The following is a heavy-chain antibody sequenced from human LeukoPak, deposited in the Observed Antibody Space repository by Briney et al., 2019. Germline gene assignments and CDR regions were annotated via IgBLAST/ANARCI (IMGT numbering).Heavy chain of an antibody. V-gene: IGHV3-33*06. CDR2: IWYDGSNK. CDR1: GFTFSSYG. Sequence: PGRSPRLSCAASGFTFSSYGMHWVRQAPGKGLGWVAVIWYDGSNKYYADSVKGRFTISRDNSKNTLYLQMNSLRAEDTAVYYCTKDSGYSSSWYAYWGQGTLVTVSS. J-gene: IGHJ4*02. CDR3: TKDSGYSSSWYAY. D-gene: IGHD6-13*01.